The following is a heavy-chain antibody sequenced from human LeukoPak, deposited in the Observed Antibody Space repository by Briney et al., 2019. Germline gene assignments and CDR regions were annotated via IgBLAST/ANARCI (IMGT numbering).Heavy chain of an antibody. CDR2: INPNSGVT. V-gene: IGHV1-2*02. CDR3: ARGVGSYPTYYYYMDV. D-gene: IGHD1-26*01. CDR1: GYTFTAYY. Sequence: ASVKVSCKASGYTFTAYYMHWVRQAPGQGLEWMGWINPNSGVTNYAQKFQGRVTMTRDTSISTAYMDLSRLRSEDSAVYYCARGVGSYPTYYYYMDVWGQGTTVTVSS. J-gene: IGHJ6*03.